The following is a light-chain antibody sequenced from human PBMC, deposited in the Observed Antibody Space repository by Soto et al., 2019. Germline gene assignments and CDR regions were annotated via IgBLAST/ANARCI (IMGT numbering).Light chain of an antibody. CDR2: GAS. CDR3: QECGSSPGS. CDR1: QSVSNNF. Sequence: EIVLTQSPGTLSLSPGERATLSCRASQSVSNNFLAWYQQKPGQAPRLLIYGASSRATGIPDRFGGSASGTDFTLTINSLEPEDFAVSYCQECGSSPGSFGQGTRLEIK. V-gene: IGKV3-20*01. J-gene: IGKJ5*01.